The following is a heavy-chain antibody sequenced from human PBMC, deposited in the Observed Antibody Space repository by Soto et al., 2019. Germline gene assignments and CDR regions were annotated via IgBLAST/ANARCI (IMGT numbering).Heavy chain of an antibody. D-gene: IGHD6-19*01. V-gene: IGHV1-69*02. Sequence: QVQLVQSGAEVKKPGSSVKVSCKASGGTFSSYTISWVRQAPGQGLEWMGRIIAILGIANYAQKFQGRVTITADKSTSTAYMELSSLRSEDTAVYYCARVNRGSGAAPWGQGTLVTVSS. J-gene: IGHJ5*02. CDR2: IIAILGIA. CDR3: ARVNRGSGAAP. CDR1: GGTFSSYT.